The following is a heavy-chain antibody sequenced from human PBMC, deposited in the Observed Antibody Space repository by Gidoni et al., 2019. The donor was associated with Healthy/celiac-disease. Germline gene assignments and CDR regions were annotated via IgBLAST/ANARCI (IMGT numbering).Heavy chain of an antibody. J-gene: IGHJ4*02. D-gene: IGHD3-16*01. CDR1: GFTFSSYW. CDR3: ARVSVEWGEIDY. CDR2: INSDGSST. Sequence: EVQLVESGGGLVQPGGALRLSCAASGFTFSSYWMHWVRQAPGKGVVWVSRINSDGSSTSYADSVKGRFTISRDNAKNTLYLQMNSLRAEDTAVYYCARVSVEWGEIDYWGQGTLVTVSS. V-gene: IGHV3-74*01.